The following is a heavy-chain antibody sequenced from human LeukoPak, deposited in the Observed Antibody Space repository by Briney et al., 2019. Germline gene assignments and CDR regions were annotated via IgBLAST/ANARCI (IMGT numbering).Heavy chain of an antibody. CDR1: GGSISSGGYY. Sequence: PSETLSLTCTVSGGSISSGGYYWSWIRQHPGKGLEWIGYIYYSGSTYYNPSLKSRVTISVDTPKNQFSLKLSSVTAADTAVYYCARVGVRGVIPIDWGQGTLVTVSS. V-gene: IGHV4-31*03. CDR2: IYYSGST. CDR3: ARVGVRGVIPID. D-gene: IGHD3-10*01. J-gene: IGHJ4*02.